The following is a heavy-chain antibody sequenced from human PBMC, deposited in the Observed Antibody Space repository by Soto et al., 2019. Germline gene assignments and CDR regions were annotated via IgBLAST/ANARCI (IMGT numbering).Heavy chain of an antibody. CDR3: AKTGPGSSYGYYFDS. V-gene: IGHV3-23*01. Sequence: GGSLRLSCAASGFTFSSYGMSWVRQAPGEGLEWVSGISGSGGSTYYADSVKGRFTISRDNSKNTLYQQMYSLRAEDTAVYYCAKTGPGSSYGYYFDSWGQGTLVTVSS. CDR2: ISGSGGST. CDR1: GFTFSSYG. J-gene: IGHJ4*02. D-gene: IGHD5-18*01.